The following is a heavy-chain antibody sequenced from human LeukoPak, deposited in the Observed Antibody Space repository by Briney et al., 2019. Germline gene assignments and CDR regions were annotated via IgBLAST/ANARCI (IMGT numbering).Heavy chain of an antibody. V-gene: IGHV3-53*01. CDR1: GFTVSSHY. J-gene: IGHJ4*02. CDR2: IYGGDTT. D-gene: IGHD3-10*01. Sequence: GGSLRLSCAASGFTVSSHYMTWVRQAPGKGPEWVSVIYGGDTTYYADSVKGRFTISRDSSKNTLFLQMSSLRAEDTAIYYCAKIYGSGTYNNYPDYWGQGTLVTVSS. CDR3: AKIYGSGTYNNYPDY.